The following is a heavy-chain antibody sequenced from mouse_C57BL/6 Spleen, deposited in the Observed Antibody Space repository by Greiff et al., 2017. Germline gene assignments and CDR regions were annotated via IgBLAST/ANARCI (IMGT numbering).Heavy chain of an antibody. CDR3: ARGKGTGTSYFDY. CDR2: INPNNGGT. V-gene: IGHV1-26*01. J-gene: IGHJ2*01. D-gene: IGHD4-1*01. CDR1: GYTFTDYY. Sequence: EVQLQQSGPELVKPGASVKISCKASGYTFTDYYMNWVKQSHGKSLEWIGDINPNNGGTSYNQKFKGKATLTVDKSSSTAYMELRSLTSEDSAVYYCARGKGTGTSYFDYWGQGTTLTVSS.